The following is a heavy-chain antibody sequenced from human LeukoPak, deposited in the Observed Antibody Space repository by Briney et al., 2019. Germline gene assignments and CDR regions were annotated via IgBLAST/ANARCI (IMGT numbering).Heavy chain of an antibody. D-gene: IGHD3-22*01. Sequence: GSLRLSCAVSGFTFSGYRMSWVRQAPGEGLEYVSAISSNGGSTYYANSVKGRFTISRDNSKNTLYLQMGSLRAEDMAVYYCARDSKNYYDSSGYYYGGFDYWGQGTLVTVSS. CDR3: ARDSKNYYDSSGYYYGGFDY. CDR1: GFTFSGYR. CDR2: ISSNGGST. J-gene: IGHJ4*02. V-gene: IGHV3-64*01.